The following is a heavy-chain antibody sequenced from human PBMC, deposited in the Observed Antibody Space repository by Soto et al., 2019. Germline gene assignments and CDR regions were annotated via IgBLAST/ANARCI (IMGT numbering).Heavy chain of an antibody. CDR2: ISYDGSNK. Sequence: QVQLVESGGGVVQPGRSLRLSCAASGFTFSSYGMHWVRQAPGKGLEWVAVISYDGSNKYYADSVKGRFTISRDNSKNTLYLQMNSLRAEDTAVYYCAKDRGYYYDSSGYYPDAFDIWGQGTMVTVSS. V-gene: IGHV3-30*18. J-gene: IGHJ3*02. CDR3: AKDRGYYYDSSGYYPDAFDI. D-gene: IGHD3-22*01. CDR1: GFTFSSYG.